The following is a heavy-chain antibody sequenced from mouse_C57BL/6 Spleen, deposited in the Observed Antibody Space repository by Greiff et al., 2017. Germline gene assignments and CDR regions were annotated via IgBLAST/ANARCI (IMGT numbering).Heavy chain of an antibody. V-gene: IGHV5-16*01. CDR2: INYDGSST. Sequence: EVMLVESEGGLVQPGSSMKLSCTASGFTFSDYYMAWVRQVPEKGLEWVANINYDGSSTYYLDSLKSRFIISRDNAKNILYLQMSSLKSEDTATYYCAREELPGYFDYWGQGTTLTVSS. J-gene: IGHJ2*01. CDR3: AREELPGYFDY. CDR1: GFTFSDYY.